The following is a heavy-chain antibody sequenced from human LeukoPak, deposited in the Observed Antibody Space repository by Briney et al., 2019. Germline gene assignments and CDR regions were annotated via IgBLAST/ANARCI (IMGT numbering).Heavy chain of an antibody. CDR3: ARWFGEFDMDV. Sequence: GASVKVSCKASGYTFTSHGMNWVRQAPGQGREWMGWINTNTGNPTYAQGFTGRFVFSLDTPVSTAYLQISSLKAEDPAVYYCARWFGEFDMDVWGPGTTVTVSS. CDR2: INTNTGNP. CDR1: GYTFTSHG. V-gene: IGHV7-4-1*02. J-gene: IGHJ6*02. D-gene: IGHD3-10*01.